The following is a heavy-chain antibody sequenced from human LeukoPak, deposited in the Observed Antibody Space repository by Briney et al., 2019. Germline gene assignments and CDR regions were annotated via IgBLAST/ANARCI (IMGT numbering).Heavy chain of an antibody. D-gene: IGHD4-17*01. Sequence: SETLSLTCTVSGVSISSYYWSWIRQPAGKGLEWIGRIHTSGSTNYNPSLKSRVTMSVDTSKNQFSLKLSSVTAADTAVYYCARAHMTTVTAKPLPHYWGQGTLVTVSS. CDR3: ARAHMTTVTAKPLPHY. CDR2: IHTSGST. CDR1: GVSISSYY. V-gene: IGHV4-4*07. J-gene: IGHJ4*02.